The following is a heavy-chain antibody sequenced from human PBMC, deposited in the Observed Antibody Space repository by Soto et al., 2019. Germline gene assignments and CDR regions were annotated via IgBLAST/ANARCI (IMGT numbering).Heavy chain of an antibody. CDR1: GLTLSTHW. CDR2: IKSDGSST. J-gene: IGHJ4*02. CDR3: AGDPRIAVAGAEY. Sequence: EVQLVESGGGLVQPGGSLRLSCAASGLTLSTHWMHWVRQAPGKGLVWVSRIKSDGSSTSYADSVRGRFTISRDNTKNTLYLQMNSLRADDTAVYYCAGDPRIAVAGAEYWGQGTLVTVSS. D-gene: IGHD6-19*01. V-gene: IGHV3-74*01.